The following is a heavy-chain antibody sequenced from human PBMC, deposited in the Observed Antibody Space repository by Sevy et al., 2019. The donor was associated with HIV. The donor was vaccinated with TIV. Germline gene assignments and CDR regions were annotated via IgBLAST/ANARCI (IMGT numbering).Heavy chain of an antibody. V-gene: IGHV4-39*01. J-gene: IGHJ4*02. CDR3: AGPTLTDSRGRSYYDS. D-gene: IGHD6-19*01. Sequence: SETLSLTCTVSGASISSSGYYWGWIRQPPRKGLEWIASINYSGSTFYNPSLKSRVTISSDTSKNQFSLKLNSVTAADTAIYYCAGPTLTDSRGRSYYDSWGQGTVVTVSS. CDR2: INYSGST. CDR1: GASISSSGYY.